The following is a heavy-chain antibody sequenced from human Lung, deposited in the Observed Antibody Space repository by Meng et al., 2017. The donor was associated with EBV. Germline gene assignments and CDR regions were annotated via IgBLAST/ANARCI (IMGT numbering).Heavy chain of an antibody. Sequence: QVQLQEAGPRPVEPSQTLPLICTVSGASISSAYTYWTWIRQRPGRGLEWIGYIYYSGITYYNPSLQSRLTISADTSKNQFSLMLTSLTAADTAVYYCARGADEYGGNAFDFWGQGALVTVSS. CDR3: ARGADEYGGNAFDF. CDR1: GASISSAYTY. CDR2: IYYSGIT. D-gene: IGHD4-23*01. J-gene: IGHJ4*02. V-gene: IGHV4-31*03.